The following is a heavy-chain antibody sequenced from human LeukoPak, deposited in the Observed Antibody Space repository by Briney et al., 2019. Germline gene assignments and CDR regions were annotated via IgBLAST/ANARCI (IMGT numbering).Heavy chain of an antibody. J-gene: IGHJ4*02. CDR1: GGTFSSYA. Sequence: SVTVSCQASGGTFSSYAISWVRQAPGQGLAWMGGIIPIFGTANYAQKFQGRVTITTDESTSTAYMELSSLSSEDTAVYYCARDDGATTAGYWGQGTLVTVSS. D-gene: IGHD1-26*01. V-gene: IGHV1-69*05. CDR3: ARDDGATTAGY. CDR2: IIPIFGTA.